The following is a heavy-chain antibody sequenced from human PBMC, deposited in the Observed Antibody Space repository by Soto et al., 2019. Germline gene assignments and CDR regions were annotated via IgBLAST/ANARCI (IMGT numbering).Heavy chain of an antibody. CDR2: IWYDGSIK. CDR3: ARDADYGDDPSEDPGDYFDY. Sequence: QVQLVESGGGVVQPGRSLRLSCAASGVTFSNYAMHWVRQAPGKGLEWVAVIWYDGSIKYYADSVKGRFTISRDNSKNTLHLQMNRLRAEDTAVYYCARDADYGDDPSEDPGDYFDYWGQGTLVTVSS. J-gene: IGHJ4*02. CDR1: GVTFSNYA. V-gene: IGHV3-33*01. D-gene: IGHD4-17*01.